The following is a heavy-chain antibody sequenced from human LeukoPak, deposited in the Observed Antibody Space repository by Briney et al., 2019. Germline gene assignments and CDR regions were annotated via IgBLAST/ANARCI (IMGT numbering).Heavy chain of an antibody. CDR1: GFTFSDYY. D-gene: IGHD3-3*01. V-gene: IGHV3-11*04. CDR2: ISSSGHTI. J-gene: IGHJ1*01. Sequence: GGSLRLSCAASGFTFSDYYMNWIRQAPGKGLEGVSYISSSGHTIYYADSVKGRFTISRDNAKNSLFLQMNSLRDEDTAVYYCTTDHYDFWSGYHAEYFQHWGQGTLVTVSS. CDR3: TTDHYDFWSGYHAEYFQH.